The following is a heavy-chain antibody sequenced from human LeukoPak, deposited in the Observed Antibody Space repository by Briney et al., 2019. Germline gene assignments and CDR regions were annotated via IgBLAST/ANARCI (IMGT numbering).Heavy chain of an antibody. D-gene: IGHD1-26*01. Sequence: ASVKVSCKASGYTFTSYGISWVRQAPGQGLEWMGWNSAYNCNTHYEHKLQGRVTMTTDTSTSTAYMELRSLRSDGTAVYYCARAAGVVGATGHFDYWGQGTLVTVSS. V-gene: IGHV1-18*01. CDR3: ARAAGVVGATGHFDY. CDR1: GYTFTSYG. CDR2: NSAYNCNT. J-gene: IGHJ4*02.